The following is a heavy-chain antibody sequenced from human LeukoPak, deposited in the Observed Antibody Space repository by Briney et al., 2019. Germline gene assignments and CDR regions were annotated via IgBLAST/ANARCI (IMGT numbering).Heavy chain of an antibody. CDR1: GGSFSGYY. CDR3: AGGTHYYGSGLPDY. V-gene: IGHV4-34*01. J-gene: IGHJ4*02. Sequence: SETLSLTCAVYGGSFSGYYWSWIRQPPGKGLEWIGEINHSGSTNYNPSLKSRVTISVDTSKNQFSLKLSSVTAADTAVYYCAGGTHYYGSGLPDYWGQGTLVTVSS. CDR2: INHSGST. D-gene: IGHD3-10*01.